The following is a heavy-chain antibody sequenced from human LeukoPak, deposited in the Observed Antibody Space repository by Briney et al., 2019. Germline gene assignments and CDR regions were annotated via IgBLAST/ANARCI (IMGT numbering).Heavy chain of an antibody. Sequence: SETLSLTCTVSGGSVSSGGYYWSWIRQHPGKGLEWIGYIYYSGSTNYNPSLKSRVTISVDTSKNQFSLKLSSVTAADTAVYYCARVVVVITTDAFDIWGQGTMVTVSS. V-gene: IGHV4-61*08. CDR1: GGSVSSGGYY. CDR2: IYYSGST. CDR3: ARVVVVITTDAFDI. D-gene: IGHD3-22*01. J-gene: IGHJ3*02.